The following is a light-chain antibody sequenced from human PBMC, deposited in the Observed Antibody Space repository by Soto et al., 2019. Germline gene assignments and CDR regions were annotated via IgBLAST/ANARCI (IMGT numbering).Light chain of an antibody. CDR2: DVS. Sequence: QSALTQPASVSGSPGQSITISCTGTSSDVGGYNYVSWYQQHPGKAPKLMIYDVSNRPSGVSNRFSGSKSGNTASLTISGLQTEDEADCYCSSDTSTSTHVFGTGTKVTVL. J-gene: IGLJ1*01. CDR1: SSDVGGYNY. V-gene: IGLV2-14*01. CDR3: SSDTSTSTHV.